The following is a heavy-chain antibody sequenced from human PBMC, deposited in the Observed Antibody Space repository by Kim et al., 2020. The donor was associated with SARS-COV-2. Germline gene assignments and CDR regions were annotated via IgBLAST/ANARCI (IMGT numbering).Heavy chain of an antibody. CDR1: GFTFSSYA. Sequence: GGSLRLSCAASGFTFSSYAMHWVRQAPGKGLEWVAVISYDGSNKYYADSVKGRFTISRDNSKNTLYLQMNSLRAEDTAVYYCAREGQQLVRGSFDYWGQGTLVTVSS. D-gene: IGHD6-13*01. CDR2: ISYDGSNK. V-gene: IGHV3-30-3*01. CDR3: AREGQQLVRGSFDY. J-gene: IGHJ4*02.